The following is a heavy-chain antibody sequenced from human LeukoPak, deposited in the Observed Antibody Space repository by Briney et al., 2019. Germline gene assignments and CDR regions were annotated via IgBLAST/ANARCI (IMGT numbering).Heavy chain of an antibody. CDR2: INHSGST. V-gene: IGHV4-34*01. CDR3: ARDSSGYYSLQD. CDR1: GGSFSGYY. D-gene: IGHD3-22*01. J-gene: IGHJ3*01. Sequence: SETLSLTCAVYGGSFSGYYWSWIRQPPGKGLEWIGEINHSGSTNYNPSLKSRVTISVDTSKNQFSLKLSSVTAADTAVYYCARDSSGYYSLQDWGQGTMVTVSS.